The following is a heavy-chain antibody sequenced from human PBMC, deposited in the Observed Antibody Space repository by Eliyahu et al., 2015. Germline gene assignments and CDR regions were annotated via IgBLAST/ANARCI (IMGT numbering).Heavy chain of an antibody. V-gene: IGHV3-7*05. D-gene: IGHD1-26*01. J-gene: IGHJ4*02. Sequence: EVQLVESGGNLVQPGGSLRLSCAASGLTFSSYWLNWVRQAPGKGLEWVANIKPDGSESYYGDSVKGRFTVSRDNTKNSLYLQMNSLRVEDAGVYHCALVGEVDHWGQGTLVTVSS. CDR2: IKPDGSES. CDR1: GLTFSSYW. CDR3: ALVGEVDH.